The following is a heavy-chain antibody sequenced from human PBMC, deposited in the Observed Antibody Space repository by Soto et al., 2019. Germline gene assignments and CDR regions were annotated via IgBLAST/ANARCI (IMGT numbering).Heavy chain of an antibody. CDR3: ATGLRFLEWLRGLDY. V-gene: IGHV1-24*01. Sequence: ASVKVSCKVSGYTLTELSMHWVRQAPGKGLEWMGGFDPEDGETIYAQKFQGRVTMTEDTSTDTAYMELSSLRSEDTAVYYCATGLRFLEWLRGLDYWGQGTLVTVSS. J-gene: IGHJ4*02. CDR2: FDPEDGET. CDR1: GYTLTELS. D-gene: IGHD3-3*01.